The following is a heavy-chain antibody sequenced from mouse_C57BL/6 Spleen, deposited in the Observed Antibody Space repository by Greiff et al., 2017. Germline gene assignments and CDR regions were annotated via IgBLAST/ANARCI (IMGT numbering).Heavy chain of an antibody. D-gene: IGHD1-1*01. CDR3: ARLGYYGSSPSSFAY. CDR1: GYTFTSYW. CDR2: IDPSDSYT. J-gene: IGHJ3*01. Sequence: QVQLQQPGAELVMPGASVKLSCKASGYTFTSYWMHWVKQRPGQGLEWIGEIDPSDSYTNYNQKFKGKSTLTVDKSSSTAYMQLSSLTSEDSAVYYCARLGYYGSSPSSFAYWGQGTLVTVSA. V-gene: IGHV1-69*01.